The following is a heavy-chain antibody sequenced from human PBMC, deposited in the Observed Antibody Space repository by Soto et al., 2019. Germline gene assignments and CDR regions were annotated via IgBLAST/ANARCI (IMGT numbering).Heavy chain of an antibody. CDR1: GGSFSGCY. CDR2: IYYSGST. Sequence: ASETLSLTCAVYGGSFSGCYWSWIRQHPGKGLEWIGYIYYSGSTYYNPSLKSRVTISVDTSKNQFSLKLSSVTAADTAVYYCARDSDPYYYDSSGYSDWGQGTLVTVSS. V-gene: IGHV4-31*11. J-gene: IGHJ4*02. CDR3: ARDSDPYYYDSSGYSD. D-gene: IGHD3-22*01.